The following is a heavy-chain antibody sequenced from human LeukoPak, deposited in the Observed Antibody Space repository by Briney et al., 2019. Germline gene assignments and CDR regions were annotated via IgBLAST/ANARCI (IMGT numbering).Heavy chain of an antibody. V-gene: IGHV4-4*07. J-gene: IGHJ6*03. D-gene: IGHD2-2*01. Sequence: PSETLSLTCTVSGASISSYYWSWIRQPAGKGLEWIGRIYTSGSTNYNPSLKSRVTMSVDTSKKQFSLKLSSVTAADTAVYYCARLSWEYQLRHYYYMDVWGKGTTFTVSS. CDR1: GASISSYY. CDR2: IYTSGST. CDR3: ARLSWEYQLRHYYYMDV.